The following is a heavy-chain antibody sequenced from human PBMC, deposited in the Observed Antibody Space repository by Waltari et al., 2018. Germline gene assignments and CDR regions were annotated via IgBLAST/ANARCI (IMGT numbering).Heavy chain of an antibody. J-gene: IGHJ2*01. Sequence: QVQLQESGPGLGKPSETLSLTCAVSGYPISSGYYWVWIRQPPGKGLEWIGSIYHSGTTYYSPSLKSRVTISVDTSKNQFSLKVTSLTAADTAIYYCARGSFDSDSYFDVWGRGTLVTVSS. CDR3: ARGSFDSDSYFDV. CDR2: IYHSGTT. V-gene: IGHV4-38-2*01. D-gene: IGHD1-26*01. CDR1: GYPISSGYY.